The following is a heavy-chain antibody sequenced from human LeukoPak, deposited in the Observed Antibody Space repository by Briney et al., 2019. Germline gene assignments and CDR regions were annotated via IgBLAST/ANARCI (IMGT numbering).Heavy chain of an antibody. D-gene: IGHD3-10*01. CDR1: GFTFSTYG. V-gene: IGHV3-30*18. Sequence: GGSLRLSCAASGFTFSTYGMHWVRQAPGKGLEWVALISYDGSNEYYADSVKGRFTISRDNSKNTLYLQMNSLRDEDTAIYYCAKVYGSRGYWGQGTLVTVSS. CDR3: AKVYGSRGY. J-gene: IGHJ4*02. CDR2: ISYDGSNE.